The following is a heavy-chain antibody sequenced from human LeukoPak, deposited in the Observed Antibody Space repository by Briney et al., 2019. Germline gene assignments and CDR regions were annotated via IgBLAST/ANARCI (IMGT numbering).Heavy chain of an antibody. Sequence: LSETLSLTCTVYGGSISSYYWNWIRQPPGKGLEWIGYIYYSGSTNYNPSLKSRVPLLVDTSTERFSQMMGYVPAAAEAWYYGGITYSNPSLTSRVAISGDTSKNQFSLKLSSVTAADTAVYYCARVIVTDYYDSSGYLDAWGQGTLVTVSS. CDR1: GGSISSYY. CDR2: IYYSGST. D-gene: IGHD3-10*01. J-gene: IGHJ5*02. V-gene: IGHV4-59*01. CDR3: GITYSNPSLTSRVAISGDTSKNQFSLKLSSVTAADTAVYYCARVIVTDYYDSSGYLDA.